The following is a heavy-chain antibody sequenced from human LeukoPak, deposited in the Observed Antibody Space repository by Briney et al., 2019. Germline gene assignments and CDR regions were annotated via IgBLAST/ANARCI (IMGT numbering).Heavy chain of an antibody. J-gene: IGHJ4*02. Sequence: GASVKVSCKASGYTFTNYVMHWVRQAPGQRLEWMGWTNAGNGNTKYSQKFQGRVTITRDTSASTAYMELSSLRSEDTAVYYCARDSNYDRSGYSFCFDYWGQGTLVTVSS. V-gene: IGHV1-3*01. CDR1: GYTFTNYV. D-gene: IGHD3-22*01. CDR2: TNAGNGNT. CDR3: ARDSNYDRSGYSFCFDY.